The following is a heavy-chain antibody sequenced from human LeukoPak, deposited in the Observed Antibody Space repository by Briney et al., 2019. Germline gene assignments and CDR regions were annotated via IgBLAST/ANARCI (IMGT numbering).Heavy chain of an antibody. CDR2: INQDGSEK. V-gene: IGHV3-7*05. CDR1: GFTFSSHC. J-gene: IGHJ4*02. CDR3: ARDGVAPGIYFDY. D-gene: IGHD2-15*01. Sequence: GGSLRLSCVASGFTFSSHCMSWVRQAPGKGQEWVANINQDGSEKYYVDSAKGRFTISRDNAKNSLYLEMNSLRAEDTAVYYCARDGVAPGIYFDYWGQGTLVTVSS.